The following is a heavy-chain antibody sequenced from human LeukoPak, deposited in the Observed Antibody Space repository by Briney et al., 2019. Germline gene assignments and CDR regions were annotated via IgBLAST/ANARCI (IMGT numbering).Heavy chain of an antibody. CDR3: ARLIGSYRYFDY. J-gene: IGHJ4*02. V-gene: IGHV3-7*01. D-gene: IGHD1-26*01. CDR2: IKQDGSEK. Sequence: PGGSLRLSCAASGFTFSNYWMTWVRQAPGKGLEWVANIKQDGSEKYYVDSVKGRFTISRDNAKNSLYLQMNSLRAEDTAVYYCARLIGSYRYFDYWGQGTLVTVSS. CDR1: GFTFSNYW.